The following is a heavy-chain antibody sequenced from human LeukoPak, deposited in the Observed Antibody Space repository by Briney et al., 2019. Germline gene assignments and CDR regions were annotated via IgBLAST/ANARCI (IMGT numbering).Heavy chain of an antibody. CDR3: AKVSSALVTNYFDF. CDR2: ISGSGGST. D-gene: IGHD5-18*01. Sequence: GGSLRLSCAASGFTFSSYAMSWVRQAPGKGLEWVSAISGSGGSTYYADSVKGRFTISRDNSKNTLYLQMNSLRAKDTAVYYCAKVSSALVTNYFDFWGQGTLVTVSS. V-gene: IGHV3-23*01. CDR1: GFTFSSYA. J-gene: IGHJ4*02.